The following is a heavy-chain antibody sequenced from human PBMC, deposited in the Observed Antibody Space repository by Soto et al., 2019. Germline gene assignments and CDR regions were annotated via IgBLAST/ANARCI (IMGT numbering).Heavy chain of an antibody. CDR2: IYYSGST. CDR3: ARTPAKSNYYYYYMDV. CDR1: GDSISSGGYY. J-gene: IGHJ6*03. V-gene: IGHV4-31*03. D-gene: IGHD6-6*01. Sequence: TLSLTCTVSGDSISSGGYYWSWIRQHPGKGLEWIGYIYYSGSTYYNPSLKSRVTISVDTSKNQFSLKLSSVTAADTAVYYCARTPAKSNYYYYYMDVWGKGTTVTVSS.